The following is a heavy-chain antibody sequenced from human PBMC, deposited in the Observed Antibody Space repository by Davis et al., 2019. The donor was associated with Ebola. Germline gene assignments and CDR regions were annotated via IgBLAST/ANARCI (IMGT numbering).Heavy chain of an antibody. V-gene: IGHV3-15*01. CDR2: IISKTDGGTT. CDR1: GFTFGNAW. D-gene: IGHD2-2*01. J-gene: IGHJ6*03. Sequence: GGSLRLSCAASGFTFGNAWMSWVRQAPEKGLEWVGRIISKTDGGTTDYAAPVKGRFTISRDDSKNTLYLQMNSLKTEDTAVYYCTTDVVPAATRGVYYYYYYMDVWGKGTTVTVSS. CDR3: TTDVVPAATRGVYYYYYYMDV.